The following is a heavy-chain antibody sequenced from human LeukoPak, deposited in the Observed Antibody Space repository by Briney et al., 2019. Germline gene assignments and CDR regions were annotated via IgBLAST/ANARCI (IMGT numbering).Heavy chain of an antibody. D-gene: IGHD1-26*01. CDR1: GVSLSNARMG. J-gene: IGHJ4*02. CDR3: ARMLVGETGDYFDY. Sequence: SGPVVVKPTEALTLTCTVSGVSLSNARMGVSWIRQPPGKALEWLAHIFSNDEKSYSTSLKSRLTISKDTSKSQVVLTMTNMDPVDTATYYCARMLVGETGDYFDYWGQGTLVTVSS. CDR2: IFSNDEK. V-gene: IGHV2-26*01.